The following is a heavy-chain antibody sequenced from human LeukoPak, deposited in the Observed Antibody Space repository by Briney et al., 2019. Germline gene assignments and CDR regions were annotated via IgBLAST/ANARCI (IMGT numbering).Heavy chain of an antibody. CDR3: ARHPDSSGYLGNDAFDI. CDR1: GGSISSSSYY. Sequence: SETLSLTCTVAGGSISSSSYYWGWIRQPPGKGLEWIGSIYYRGSTYYNPSLKSRVTISVDTSKNQFSLKLSSVTAADTAVYYCARHPDSSGYLGNDAFDIWGQGTMVTVSS. V-gene: IGHV4-39*01. CDR2: IYYRGST. J-gene: IGHJ3*02. D-gene: IGHD3-22*01.